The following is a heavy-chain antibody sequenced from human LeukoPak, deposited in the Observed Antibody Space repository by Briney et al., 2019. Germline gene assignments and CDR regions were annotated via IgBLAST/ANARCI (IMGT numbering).Heavy chain of an antibody. V-gene: IGHV1-2*02. CDR1: GYTFTGYY. CDR2: INPNSGGR. CDR3: ARDTMDSVTYCFDY. J-gene: IGHJ4*02. Sequence: ASVKVSCKASGYTFTGYYIHWVRQAPGQGLEWMGWINPNSGGRNYAQEFQGRVTMTRDTSISTAYMELSRLRSDDTAVYYCARDTMDSVTYCFDYWGRGTLVTVSS. D-gene: IGHD2-2*03.